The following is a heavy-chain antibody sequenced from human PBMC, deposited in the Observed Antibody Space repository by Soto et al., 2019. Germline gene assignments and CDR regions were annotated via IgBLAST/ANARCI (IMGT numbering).Heavy chain of an antibody. D-gene: IGHD3-10*01. Sequence: GGSLRLSCAASGFTFSSYGMHWVRQAPDKGLEWVAVISYDGSNKYYADSVKGRFTISRDNSKNTLYLQMNSLRAEDTAVYYCASIARSLLWFGELDGMDVWGQGTTVTVSS. V-gene: IGHV3-30*03. CDR3: ASIARSLLWFGELDGMDV. J-gene: IGHJ6*02. CDR1: GFTFSSYG. CDR2: ISYDGSNK.